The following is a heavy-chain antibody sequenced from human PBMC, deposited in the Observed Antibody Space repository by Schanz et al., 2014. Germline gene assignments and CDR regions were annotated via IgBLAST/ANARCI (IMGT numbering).Heavy chain of an antibody. D-gene: IGHD4-17*01. CDR2: MNESHSTI. CDR3: ARKMKLGVYGGKGHDSLDI. CDR1: GFSFSSYA. V-gene: IGHV3-23*01. J-gene: IGHJ3*02. Sequence: EVQLLESGGGLVEPGGSLRLSCAASGFSFSSYAMGWVRQARGKGLEWVSAMNESHSTIYYADSVRGRFTISRDNAENTLYLQMNTLRAEDTAVYYCARKMKLGVYGGKGHDSLDIWGQGTMXTVSS.